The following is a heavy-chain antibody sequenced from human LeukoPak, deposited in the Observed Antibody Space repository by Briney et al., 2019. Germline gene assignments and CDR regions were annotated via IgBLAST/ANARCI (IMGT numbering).Heavy chain of an antibody. CDR2: MHYSGNT. V-gene: IGHV4-59*01. CDR1: GGSISSYY. Sequence: SETLSLTCTVSGGSISSYYWSWIGQSPGKGLEWIGYMHYSGNTKYNSSLKSRVTISLDTSKNQFSLRLSSVTAADTAVYYCASLIRQGHYAMDVWGQGTMVTVSS. CDR3: ASLIRQGHYAMDV. J-gene: IGHJ6*02.